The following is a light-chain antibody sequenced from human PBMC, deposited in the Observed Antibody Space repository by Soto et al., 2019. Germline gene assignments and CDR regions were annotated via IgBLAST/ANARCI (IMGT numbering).Light chain of an antibody. CDR2: SAS. Sequence: DINMTQSPACLSVCGSSRVTITCRASQSINNYLNWYLQRPGQAPKLLIRSASTLQRGVPSRFSGSGSGTDFTLTISSLQPEDFATYYCQQSYSTPTWTFGQGTEVDIK. V-gene: IGKV1-39*01. J-gene: IGKJ1*01. CDR1: QSINNY. CDR3: QQSYSTPTWT.